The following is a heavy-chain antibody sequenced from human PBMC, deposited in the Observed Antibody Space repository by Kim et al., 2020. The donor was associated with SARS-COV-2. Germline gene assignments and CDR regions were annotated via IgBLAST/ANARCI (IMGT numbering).Heavy chain of an antibody. CDR1: GGSLSGDFY. Sequence: SETLSLTCAVYGGSLSGDFYWTWFRQPPGNGLEWIGEINHQGNINYNPSLKNRVTMSVDTSRNQLFLKLKSVTAADGAVYYCARESGLDYWGQGILVTVTS. V-gene: IGHV4-34*01. D-gene: IGHD3-3*01. CDR3: ARESGLDY. J-gene: IGHJ4*02. CDR2: INHQGNI.